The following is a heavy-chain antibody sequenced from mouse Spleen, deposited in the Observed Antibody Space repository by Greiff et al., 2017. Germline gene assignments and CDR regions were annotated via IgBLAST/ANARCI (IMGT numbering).Heavy chain of an antibody. CDR3: ARPGYYDYDAYLDY. V-gene: IGHV5-17*01. J-gene: IGHJ2*01. D-gene: IGHD2-4*01. Sequence: EVMLVESGGGLVKPGGSLKLSCAASGFTFSDYGMHWVRQAPEKGLEWVAYISSGSSTIYYADTVKGRFTISRDNAKNTLFLQMTSLRSEDTAMYYCARPGYYDYDAYLDYWGQGTTLTVSS. CDR1: GFTFSDYG. CDR2: ISSGSSTI.